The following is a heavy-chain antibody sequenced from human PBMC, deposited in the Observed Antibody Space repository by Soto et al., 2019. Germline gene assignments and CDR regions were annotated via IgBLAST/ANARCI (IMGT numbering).Heavy chain of an antibody. CDR3: ARGGLTTIETATTI. D-gene: IGHD1-1*01. J-gene: IGHJ4*01. V-gene: IGHV1-2*02. CDR2: INANSGGT. CDR1: GYTFTGYY. Sequence: QVQVEQSGAEVKKPGASVKVSCQASGYTFTGYYMHWLRQAPGQGLEWMGWINANSGGTKYAQKFQGRVTMPRDTSISKACMELSTLESDDTAVYYCARGGLTTIETATTICGRGTLVTV.